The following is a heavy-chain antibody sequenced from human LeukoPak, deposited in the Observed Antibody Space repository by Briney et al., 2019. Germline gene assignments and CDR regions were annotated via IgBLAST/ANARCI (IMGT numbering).Heavy chain of an antibody. V-gene: IGHV4-39*01. J-gene: IGHJ3*02. CDR1: GGSISSSSYY. CDR2: IYYSGST. CDR3: ARVNVVATQRAFDI. Sequence: SETLSLTCTVSGGSISSSSYYWGWIRQPPGKGLEWIGSIYYSGSTYYNPSLKSRVTISVDTSKNQFSLKLSSVTAADTAVYYCARVNVVATQRAFDIWGQGTMVTVSS. D-gene: IGHD2-21*02.